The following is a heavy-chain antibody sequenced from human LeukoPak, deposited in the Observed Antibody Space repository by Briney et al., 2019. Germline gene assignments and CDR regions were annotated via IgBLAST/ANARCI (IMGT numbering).Heavy chain of an antibody. J-gene: IGHJ2*01. CDR2: IIPIFGTA. Sequence: SVKVSCKASGGTFGSYVISWVRQAPGQGLEWMGGIIPIFGTAHYAQKFQGRLTITADESTSTVYMEMSSLRSEDTAMYYCAKEGDTALVTGYFDLWGRGTLITVSS. V-gene: IGHV1-69*01. CDR3: AKEGDTALVTGYFDL. CDR1: GGTFGSYV. D-gene: IGHD5-18*01.